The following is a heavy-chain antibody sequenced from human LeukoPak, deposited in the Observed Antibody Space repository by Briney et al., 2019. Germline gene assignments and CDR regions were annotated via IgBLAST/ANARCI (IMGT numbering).Heavy chain of an antibody. CDR3: AKGIYSNAAGAFDI. CDR2: TSGSGTST. V-gene: IGHV3-23*01. Sequence: GGSLRLSCAASAFTFSSYAMSWVRQAPGKGLEWVSGTSGSGTSTYYAASVKGRFTISRDNSKNTLYLQMNSLRAEDTAVYYCAKGIYSNAAGAFDIWGQGTMVIVSS. J-gene: IGHJ3*02. D-gene: IGHD4-11*01. CDR1: AFTFSSYA.